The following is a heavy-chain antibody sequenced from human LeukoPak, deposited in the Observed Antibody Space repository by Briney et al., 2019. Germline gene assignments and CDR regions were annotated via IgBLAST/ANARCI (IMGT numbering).Heavy chain of an antibody. CDR3: ARAGIAAAGDPIYSYYMDV. D-gene: IGHD6-13*01. CDR1: GFTFSSYA. Sequence: GGSLRLSCAASGFTFSSYAMSWVRQAPGKGLEWVSAISGSGGSTYYADSVKGRFTISRDNSKNTLYLQMNSLRAEDTAVYYCARAGIAAAGDPIYSYYMDVWGKGTTVTVSS. J-gene: IGHJ6*03. V-gene: IGHV3-23*01. CDR2: ISGSGGST.